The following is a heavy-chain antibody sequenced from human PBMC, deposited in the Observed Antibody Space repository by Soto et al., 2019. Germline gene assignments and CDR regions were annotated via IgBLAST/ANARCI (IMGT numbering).Heavy chain of an antibody. CDR1: GSSISSSGYY. V-gene: IGHV4-39*01. J-gene: IGHJ4*02. CDR2: MYYNVGT. Sequence: SETLSLTCIVSGSSISSSGYYWGWIRQPPGKGLEWIASMYYNVGTYYNPSLKSRVTISVDTSANQFSLKLSSVTAAGTAVYYCARNSVGGNSDFDNWGQGTRVTVSS. D-gene: IGHD2-15*01. CDR3: ARNSVGGNSDFDN.